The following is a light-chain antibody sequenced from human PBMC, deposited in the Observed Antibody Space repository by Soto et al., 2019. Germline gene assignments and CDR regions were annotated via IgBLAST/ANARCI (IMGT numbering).Light chain of an antibody. CDR1: NSNIGRYS. CDR2: SDD. Sequence: QSALTQPPSLSGTPGQRVTISCSGSNSNIGRYSVNWDQHFPGTAPKILIYSDDERPSGVPDRFSGSKSGTSASLAISGLQSEDDAEDYCAAWDDNLNGPLFGGGTQLTVL. J-gene: IGLJ3*02. CDR3: AAWDDNLNGPL. V-gene: IGLV1-44*01.